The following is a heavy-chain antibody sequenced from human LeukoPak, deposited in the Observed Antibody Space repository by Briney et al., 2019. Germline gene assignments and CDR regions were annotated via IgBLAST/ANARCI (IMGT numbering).Heavy chain of an antibody. J-gene: IGHJ6*02. CDR2: ISSSSSYI. CDR3: ARGLWFGEFIYYYYGMDV. Sequence: GGSLRLSCAASGFTFSNAYMNWVRQAPGKGLEWVSSISSSSSYIYYADSVKGRFTISRDNSKNTLYLQMNSLRAEDTAVYYCARGLWFGEFIYYYYGMDVWGQGTTVTVSS. D-gene: IGHD3-10*01. CDR1: GFTFSNAY. V-gene: IGHV3-21*01.